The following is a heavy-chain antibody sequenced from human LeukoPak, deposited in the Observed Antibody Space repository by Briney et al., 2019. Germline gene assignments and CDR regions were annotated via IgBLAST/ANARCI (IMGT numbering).Heavy chain of an antibody. J-gene: IGHJ5*02. Sequence: ASVKVSCKVSGYTFTDYYMHWVQQAPGKGLEWMGLVDPEDGETIYAEKFQGRVTITADTSIDAAYMELSSLRSEDTAVYYCATVPPYYYGSGSYHWFDPWGQGTLVTVSS. CDR2: VDPEDGET. CDR1: GYTFTDYY. CDR3: ATVPPYYYGSGSYHWFDP. D-gene: IGHD3-10*01. V-gene: IGHV1-69-2*01.